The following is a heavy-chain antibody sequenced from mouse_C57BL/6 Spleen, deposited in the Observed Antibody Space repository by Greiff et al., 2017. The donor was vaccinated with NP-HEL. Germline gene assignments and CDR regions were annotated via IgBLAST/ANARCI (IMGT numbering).Heavy chain of an antibody. D-gene: IGHD2-12*01. CDR2: IYPGNSDT. J-gene: IGHJ4*01. Sequence: VQLQQSGTVLARPGASVKMSCKTSGYTFTNNWMHWVKQRPGQGLEWIGAIYPGNSDTSYNQKFKGKAKLTAVTSASTAYMDLSSLTNEDSAVYDCTRSTYDGAMDYWGQGTSVTVSS. V-gene: IGHV1-5*01. CDR1: GYTFTNNW. CDR3: TRSTYDGAMDY.